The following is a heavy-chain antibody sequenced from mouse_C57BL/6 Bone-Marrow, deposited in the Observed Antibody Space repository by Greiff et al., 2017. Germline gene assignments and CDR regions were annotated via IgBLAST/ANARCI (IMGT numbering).Heavy chain of an antibody. D-gene: IGHD1-1*01. J-gene: IGHJ2*01. CDR2: IDPSDSYT. CDR1: GYTFTSYW. Sequence: QVQLQQPGAELVKPGASVKLSCKASGYTFTSYWMQWVKQRPGQGLEWIGEIDPSDSYTNYNQKFKGKATLTVDTSSSTAYMQLSSLTSEDSAVYYCARHGSRTGTNYWGQGTTLTVSS. CDR3: ARHGSRTGTNY. V-gene: IGHV1-50*01.